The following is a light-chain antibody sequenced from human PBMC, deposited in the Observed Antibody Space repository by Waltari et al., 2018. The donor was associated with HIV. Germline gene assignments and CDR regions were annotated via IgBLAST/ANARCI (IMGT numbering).Light chain of an antibody. Sequence: QSVLTQPPSASGTPGQRVFISCSGSFSNIGRNSVNWYQHVPGMAPKLLIYTNNRRPSEVPGRFSGSKSGTSATLDISGLRPEDEATYYCAVWDDSLRGGVFGGGTKLSVL. CDR1: FSNIGRNS. V-gene: IGLV1-47*01. CDR2: TNN. CDR3: AVWDDSLRGGV. J-gene: IGLJ2*01.